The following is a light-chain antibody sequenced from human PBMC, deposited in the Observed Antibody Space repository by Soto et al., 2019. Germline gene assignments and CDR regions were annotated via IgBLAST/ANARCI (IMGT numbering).Light chain of an antibody. V-gene: IGLV2-8*01. CDR3: SSYAGSNNFGV. CDR2: EVS. J-gene: IGLJ2*01. CDR1: SSDVGGYNY. Sequence: QSVLTQPPSAPGSPGQSVTISCTGTSSDVGGYNYVSWYQQHPGKAPKLMIYEVSKRPSGVPDRFSGSKSGNTASLTVSGLQAEDEADYYCSSYAGSNNFGVFGGGTKLTVL.